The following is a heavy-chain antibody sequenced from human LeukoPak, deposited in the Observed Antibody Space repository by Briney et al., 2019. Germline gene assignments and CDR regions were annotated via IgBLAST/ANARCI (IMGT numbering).Heavy chain of an antibody. Sequence: KSSETLSLTWTFSGGSISSGSYYWSWIRQPAGKGLEWIGRIYTSGSTNYNPSLKSRVTISVDTSKNQFSLKLSSVTAADTAVYYCARDAVVIDAFDIWGQGTMVTVS. CDR1: GGSISSGSYY. V-gene: IGHV4-61*02. CDR3: ARDAVVIDAFDI. D-gene: IGHD3-22*01. J-gene: IGHJ3*02. CDR2: IYTSGST.